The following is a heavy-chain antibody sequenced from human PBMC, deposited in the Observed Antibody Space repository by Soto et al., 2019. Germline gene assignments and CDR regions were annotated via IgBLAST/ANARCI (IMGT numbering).Heavy chain of an antibody. Sequence: PGGSLRLSCAASGFTFSDYYMSWIRQAPGKGLEWVSYISSSGSTIYYADSVKGRFTISRDNAKNSLYLQMNSLRAEDTAVYYCAREETARITIFGVVHLKDYYGMDVWGQGTTVTVSS. J-gene: IGHJ6*02. CDR2: ISSSGSTI. D-gene: IGHD3-3*01. CDR1: GFTFSDYY. CDR3: AREETARITIFGVVHLKDYYGMDV. V-gene: IGHV3-11*01.